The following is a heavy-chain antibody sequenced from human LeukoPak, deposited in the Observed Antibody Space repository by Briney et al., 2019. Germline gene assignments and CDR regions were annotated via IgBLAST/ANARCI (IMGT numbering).Heavy chain of an antibody. CDR3: AKARVLTWIQRWDRDAFDI. V-gene: IGHV3-23*01. Sequence: QAGVSLTLSCAASRFTLCSLAMIGLPQARGKGGEGGSTLSGRGVRTLYGVSVEGPFTISRENSKNTVYVQVRSVRAEDAVLYYCAKARVLTWIQRWDRDAFDIWGQGTMVTVSS. J-gene: IGHJ3*02. CDR1: RFTLCSLA. CDR2: LSGRGVRT. D-gene: IGHD5-18*01.